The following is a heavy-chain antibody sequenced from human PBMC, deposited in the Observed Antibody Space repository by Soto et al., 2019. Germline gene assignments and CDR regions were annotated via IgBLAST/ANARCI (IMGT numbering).Heavy chain of an antibody. CDR2: ISGSGGST. J-gene: IGHJ4*02. CDR1: GFTFSSYA. D-gene: IGHD3-22*01. Sequence: PGGSLRLSCAASGFTFSSYAMSWVRQAPGKGLEWVSAISGSGGSTYYADSVKGRFAISRDNSKNTLYLQMNSLRAEDTAVYYCARDPTIYYDSSGYVDYWGQGTLVTVSS. CDR3: ARDPTIYYDSSGYVDY. V-gene: IGHV3-23*01.